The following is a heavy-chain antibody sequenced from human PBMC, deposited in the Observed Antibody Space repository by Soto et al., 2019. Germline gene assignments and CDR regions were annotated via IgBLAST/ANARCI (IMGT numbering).Heavy chain of an antibody. Sequence: EASVKVSCKASGGTFSSYTISWVRQAPGQGLEWMGRIIPILGIANYAQKFQGRVTITADKSTSTAYMELSSLRSEDTAVYYCARDLVEKEVVTHNWFDPWGQGTLVTVSS. CDR1: GGTFSSYT. CDR3: ARDLVEKEVVTHNWFDP. D-gene: IGHD3-22*01. CDR2: IIPILGIA. V-gene: IGHV1-69*04. J-gene: IGHJ5*02.